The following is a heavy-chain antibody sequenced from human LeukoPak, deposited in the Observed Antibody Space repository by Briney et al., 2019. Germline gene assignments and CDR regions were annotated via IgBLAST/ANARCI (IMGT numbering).Heavy chain of an antibody. CDR1: GFTFSSYA. D-gene: IGHD3-9*01. Sequence: GGSLRLSCAASGFTFSSYAMTWVRQAPGKGLQWVSVITGGGGSTYYADSVKGRFTISRDNSKSTLYLQMSSLRADDTAVYYCAKGRAGSSREYFARFDPWGQGTLVTVSP. CDR3: AKGRAGSSREYFARFDP. J-gene: IGHJ5*02. CDR2: ITGGGGST. V-gene: IGHV3-23*01.